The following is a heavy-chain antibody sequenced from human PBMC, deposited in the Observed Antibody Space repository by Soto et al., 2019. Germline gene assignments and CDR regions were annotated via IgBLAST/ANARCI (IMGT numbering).Heavy chain of an antibody. CDR3: AREYYGLLTGYYTDY. CDR2: ISGDGVTT. D-gene: IGHD3-9*01. Sequence: EVQLVESGGDLVQRGGSLRLSCAASGFPFSSYWMHWVRHTPGKGLDWVARISGDGVTTYYADSVKGRFTVSRDNAKKTLSLQISGLRAEDTAVYYSAREYYGLLTGYYTDYWGQGTLVSVSS. V-gene: IGHV3-74*01. CDR1: GFPFSSYW. J-gene: IGHJ4*02.